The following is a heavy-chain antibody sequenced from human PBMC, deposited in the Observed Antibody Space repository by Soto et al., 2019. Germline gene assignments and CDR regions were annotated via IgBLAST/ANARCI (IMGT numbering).Heavy chain of an antibody. V-gene: IGHV3-48*01. Sequence: PGGSLRLSCAASGFTFSSYAMSWVRQAPGKGLEWVSFISGRSNTIYYADSVKGRFTISRDNAKNSLYLLMNSLRAEDTAVYYCARPKTIGAAAGKGWFDPWGQGTLVTVSS. CDR3: ARPKTIGAAAGKGWFDP. J-gene: IGHJ5*02. D-gene: IGHD6-13*01. CDR1: GFTFSSYA. CDR2: ISGRSNTI.